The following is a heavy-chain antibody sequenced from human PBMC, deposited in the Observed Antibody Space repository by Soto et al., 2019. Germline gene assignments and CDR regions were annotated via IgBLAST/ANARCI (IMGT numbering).Heavy chain of an antibody. CDR2: MNPNSGNT. CDR3: ARAYPGDFWTNGMDV. J-gene: IGHJ6*02. V-gene: IGHV1-8*01. D-gene: IGHD3-3*01. CDR1: GYTFTSYD. Sequence: QVQLVQSGAEVKKPGASVKVSCKASGYTFTSYDINWVRQATGQGLEWMGWMNPNSGNTGYAQKFQGRVIMTRNTSISTAYMELRSLRSEDTAVYYCARAYPGDFWTNGMDVWGQGTTVTVSS.